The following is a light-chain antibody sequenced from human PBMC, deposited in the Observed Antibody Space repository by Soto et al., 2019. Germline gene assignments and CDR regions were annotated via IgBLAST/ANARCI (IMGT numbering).Light chain of an antibody. CDR2: DAS. V-gene: IGKV3-20*01. CDR1: QSVYNNY. J-gene: IGKJ4*01. Sequence: EIVLTQSPGTLSLSPGERATLSCRASQSVYNNYLAWYQQKPGQAPRLLIYDASNKATDIPDRFSGSGSGTDFTLTNNRLEAEDFAVYYCQQYSNSPDTFSGGTKVDIE. CDR3: QQYSNSPDT.